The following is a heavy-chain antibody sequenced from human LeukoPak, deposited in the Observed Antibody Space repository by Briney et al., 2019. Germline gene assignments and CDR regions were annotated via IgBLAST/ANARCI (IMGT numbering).Heavy chain of an antibody. CDR2: INHSGST. J-gene: IGHJ4*02. D-gene: IGHD5-18*01. V-gene: IGHV4-34*01. CDR1: GGSFSGYY. CDR3: AGSTTWIQPYRFFDY. Sequence: PSETLSLTCAVSGGSFSGYYWSWIRQPPGKGLEWIGEINHSGSTNYNPSLKSRGTISVDTYKNQFSLKLSSVTAADTAVYYCAGSTTWIQPYRFFDYWGQGTLVTVSS.